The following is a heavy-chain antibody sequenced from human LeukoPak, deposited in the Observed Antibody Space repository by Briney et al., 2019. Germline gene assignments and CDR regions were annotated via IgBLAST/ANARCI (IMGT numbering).Heavy chain of an antibody. CDR1: GGSISSYY. V-gene: IGHV4-59*01. D-gene: IGHD2-2*01. Sequence: SETLFLTCTVSGGSISSYYWSWIRQPPGKGLEWIGYIYYSGSTNYNPSLKSRVTISVDTSKNQFSLKLSSVTAADTAVYYCARTRLANMDVWGKGTTVTVSS. CDR2: IYYSGST. CDR3: ARTRLANMDV. J-gene: IGHJ6*03.